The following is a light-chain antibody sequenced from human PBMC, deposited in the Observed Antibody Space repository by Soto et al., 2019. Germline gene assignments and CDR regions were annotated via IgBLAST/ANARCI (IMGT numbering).Light chain of an antibody. CDR3: QQYNRY. V-gene: IGKV1-5*01. Sequence: DMQMTQSPSTLSASVGDRVTITCRASQSISNWLAWYQQKPGKAPKLLIYDASSLESGVPSRFSGSGFGTEFTLTISSLQPDDFATYYRQQYNRYFGPGTKVDIK. CDR2: DAS. CDR1: QSISNW. J-gene: IGKJ3*01.